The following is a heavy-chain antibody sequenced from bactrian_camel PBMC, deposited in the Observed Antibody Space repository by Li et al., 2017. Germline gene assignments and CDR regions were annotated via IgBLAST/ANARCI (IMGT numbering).Heavy chain of an antibody. D-gene: IGHD6*01. CDR3: ATGYGSSSLSTP. CDR1: GFTFSSSA. J-gene: IGHJ4*01. Sequence: VQLVESGGGLVQPGGSLRLSCAASGFTFSSSAMSWVRQAPGKGLEWVSGTTSGGSTYYADSVKGRFTISRDNAKNTMYLQMNSLKSEDTALYFCATGYGSSSLSTPRGQGTQVTVS. CDR2: TTSGGST. V-gene: IGHV3S40*01.